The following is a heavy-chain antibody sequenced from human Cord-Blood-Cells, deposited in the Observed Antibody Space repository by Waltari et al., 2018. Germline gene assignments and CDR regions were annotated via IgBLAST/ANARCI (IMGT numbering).Heavy chain of an antibody. D-gene: IGHD5-18*01. V-gene: IGHV3-9*01. CDR2: ISWKSGSI. Sequence: EVQLVESGGGLVQPGRYLIRSCAAPGFTFDDSALPWCRQARGTGLEWVLGISWKSGSIGYADSVKGRFTISRDNAKNSLYLQMNSLRAEDTALYYCAKGGGYSYGGFDYWGQGTLVTVSS. CDR3: AKGGGYSYGGFDY. J-gene: IGHJ4*02. CDR1: GFTFDDSA.